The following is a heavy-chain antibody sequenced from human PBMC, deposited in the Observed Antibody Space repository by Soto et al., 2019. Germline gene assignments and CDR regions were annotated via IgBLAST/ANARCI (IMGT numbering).Heavy chain of an antibody. D-gene: IGHD3-22*01. Sequence: PSETLSLTCTVSGGSISSYYWSWIRQPPGKGLEWIGYIYYSGSTNYNPSLKSRVTISVDTSKSQFSLKLSSVTAADTAVYYCARELYYDSSGQDIWFDPWGQGTLVTVSS. CDR2: IYYSGST. CDR3: ARELYYDSSGQDIWFDP. V-gene: IGHV4-59*01. J-gene: IGHJ5*02. CDR1: GGSISSYY.